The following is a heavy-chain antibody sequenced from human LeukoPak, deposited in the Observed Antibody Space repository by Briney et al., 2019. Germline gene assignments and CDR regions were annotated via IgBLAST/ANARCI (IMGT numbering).Heavy chain of an antibody. D-gene: IGHD2-2*01. CDR1: GFTLSSDW. V-gene: IGHV3-7*01. J-gene: IGHJ4*02. Sequence: GGSLRLSCVVSGFTLSSDWMSWVRQAPGKGLEWVANIKKDGIEKYYVESVKGRFTISRDNAKNSLSLQMNGLRAEDTAVYYCARGRYSSRSGGYYFDIWGQGTLVTVSS. CDR3: ARGRYSSRSGGYYFDI. CDR2: IKKDGIEK.